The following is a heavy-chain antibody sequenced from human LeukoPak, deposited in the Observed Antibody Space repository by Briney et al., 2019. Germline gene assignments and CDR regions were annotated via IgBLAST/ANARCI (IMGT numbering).Heavy chain of an antibody. Sequence: PGGSLRLSCAASGFTVSSTYMSWVRQASGKGLEWVSVIYSGGNIYYIESVKGRFTISRDTSKNTLYLQMNSLRAEDTAVYYCAKAVAHPAPFDIWGQGTMVTVSS. CDR2: IYSGGNI. J-gene: IGHJ3*02. CDR1: GFTVSSTY. CDR3: AKAVAHPAPFDI. D-gene: IGHD6-19*01. V-gene: IGHV3-53*01.